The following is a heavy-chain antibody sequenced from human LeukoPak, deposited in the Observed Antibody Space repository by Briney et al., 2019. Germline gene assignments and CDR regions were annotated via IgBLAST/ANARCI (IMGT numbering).Heavy chain of an antibody. CDR3: ARERLGVADY. V-gene: IGHV3-30*03. D-gene: IGHD3-10*01. CDR1: GFTFSSYG. J-gene: IGHJ4*02. CDR2: ISYDGSNK. Sequence: GGSLRLSCAASGFTFSSYGMHWVRQAPGKGLEWVAVISYDGSNKYYADSVKGRFTISRDNSKNTLYLQMNSLRAEDTAVYYCARERLGVADYWGQGTLVTVSS.